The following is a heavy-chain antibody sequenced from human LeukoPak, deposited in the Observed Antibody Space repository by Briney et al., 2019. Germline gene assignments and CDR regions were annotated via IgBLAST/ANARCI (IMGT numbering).Heavy chain of an antibody. D-gene: IGHD1-26*01. V-gene: IGHV3-15*04. CDR1: GFTFSNAW. Sequence: GGSLRPSCAASGFTFSNAWMSWVRQAPGKGLEWVGRIESKTDAGTTDYAAPVKGRFTISRDDSKNTLYVQMNSLKTEDTAVYYCTIGEWELPNAFDVWGQGTMVTVSS. CDR2: IESKTDAGTT. J-gene: IGHJ3*01. CDR3: TIGEWELPNAFDV.